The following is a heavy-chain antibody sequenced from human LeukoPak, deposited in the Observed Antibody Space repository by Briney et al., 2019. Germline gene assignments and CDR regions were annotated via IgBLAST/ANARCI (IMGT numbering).Heavy chain of an antibody. CDR2: ISLSGLT. CDR1: GGSISNTNW. J-gene: IGHJ4*02. CDR3: SRENGAFSPFGY. D-gene: IGHD2-8*01. V-gene: IGHV4-4*02. Sequence: PSETLSLTCGVSGGSISNTNWWSWVRQPPGQGLEWIGEISLSGLTNYNPSHKSRVTVSLDKSKNHLSLNLTSVTAADTAVYYCSRENGAFSPFGYWGQGTLVTVPS.